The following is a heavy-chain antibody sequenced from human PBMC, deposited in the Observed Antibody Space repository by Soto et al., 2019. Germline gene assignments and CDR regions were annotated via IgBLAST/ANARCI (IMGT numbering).Heavy chain of an antibody. J-gene: IGHJ4*02. Sequence: GASVKVSCKASGYTFTSYAMHWVRQAPGQRLEWMGWINAGNGNTKYSQKFQGRVTITRDTSASTAYMELSSLRSEDTAVYYCAIPQPPAVAGISFDYWGQGTLVTVSS. D-gene: IGHD6-19*01. CDR3: AIPQPPAVAGISFDY. CDR2: INAGNGNT. V-gene: IGHV1-3*01. CDR1: GYTFTSYA.